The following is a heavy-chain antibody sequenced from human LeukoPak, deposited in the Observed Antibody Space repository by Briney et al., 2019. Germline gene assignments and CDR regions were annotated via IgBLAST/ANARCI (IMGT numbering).Heavy chain of an antibody. CDR1: GGSFSGYY. V-gene: IGHV4-34*01. D-gene: IGHD6-13*01. Sequence: SETLSLTCAVYGGSFSGYYWSWIRQPPGKGLEWIGEINHSGSTNYNPSLKSRVTISVDTSKNQLSLKLSSVTAADTAVYYCARIAAAGTAYDYWGQGTLVTVSS. CDR2: INHSGST. J-gene: IGHJ4*02. CDR3: ARIAAAGTAYDY.